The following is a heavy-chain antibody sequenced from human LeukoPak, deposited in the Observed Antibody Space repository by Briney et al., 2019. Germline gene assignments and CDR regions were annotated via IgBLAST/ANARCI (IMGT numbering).Heavy chain of an antibody. CDR1: GFTFSSYA. D-gene: IGHD6-6*01. CDR3: AKPGVAARPRQDYFDY. CDR2: ISDSGGYT. V-gene: IGHV3-23*01. J-gene: IGHJ4*02. Sequence: GGSLRLSCAASGFTFSSYAMSWVRQAPGKGLEWVSAISDSGGYTYYADSVKGRFTISRDNSKNTLYLQMSSLRAEDTAVYYCAKPGVAARPRQDYFDYWGQGTLVTVSS.